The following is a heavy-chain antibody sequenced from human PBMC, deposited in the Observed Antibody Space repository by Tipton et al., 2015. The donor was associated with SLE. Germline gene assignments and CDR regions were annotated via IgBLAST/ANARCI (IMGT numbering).Heavy chain of an antibody. CDR3: ARGAGLSVAAFDY. CDR1: GGSISSHY. V-gene: IGHV4-30-2*01. J-gene: IGHJ4*02. CDR2: IYHSGST. D-gene: IGHD2-15*01. Sequence: TLSLTCTVSGGSISSHYWSWIRQPPGKGLEWIGYIYHSGSTYYNPSLKSRVTISVDRSKNQFSLKLSSVTAADTAVYYCARGAGLSVAAFDYWGQGTLVTVSS.